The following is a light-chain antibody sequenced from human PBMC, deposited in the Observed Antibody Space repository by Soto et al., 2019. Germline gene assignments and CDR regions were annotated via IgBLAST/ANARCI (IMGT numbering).Light chain of an antibody. Sequence: EVLLTQSPDTPSLSPGEIATLSCRASQSVTSNFLAWYQQKPGQAPRLLIHRASSRATGVPDSFSGSGSGTDFTLTVSRLAPEDFAVYYCQHYGSSPHTFGQGTKLEIK. CDR1: QSVTSNF. CDR3: QHYGSSPHT. CDR2: RAS. V-gene: IGKV3-20*01. J-gene: IGKJ2*01.